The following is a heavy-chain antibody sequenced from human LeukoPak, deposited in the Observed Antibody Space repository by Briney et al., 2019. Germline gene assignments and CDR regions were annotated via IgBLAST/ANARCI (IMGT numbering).Heavy chain of an antibody. V-gene: IGHV3-30-3*01. CDR2: ISYDGSNK. J-gene: IGHJ4*02. Sequence: GGSLRLSCAASGFTFSSYAMHWVRQAPGKGLEWVAVISYDGSNKYYADSVKGRFTISRDNSKNTLYLQMNSLRAEDTAVYYCARAPLDDSSGHYYTPSFDYWGQGTLVTVSS. D-gene: IGHD3-22*01. CDR1: GFTFSSYA. CDR3: ARAPLDDSSGHYYTPSFDY.